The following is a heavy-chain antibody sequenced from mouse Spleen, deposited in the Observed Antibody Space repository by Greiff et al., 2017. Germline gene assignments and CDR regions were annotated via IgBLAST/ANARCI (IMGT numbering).Heavy chain of an antibody. V-gene: IGHV2-6-4*01. CDR1: GFSLSRYS. D-gene: IGHD2-4*01. Sequence: VMLVESGPGLVAPSQSLSITCTVSGFSLSRYSVHWVRQPPGKGLEWLGMIWGGGSTDYNSALKSRLSISKDNSKSQVFLKMNSLQTDDTAMYYCARGGDDSPRFDYWGQGTTLTVSS. CDR2: IWGGGST. J-gene: IGHJ2*01. CDR3: ARGGDDSPRFDY.